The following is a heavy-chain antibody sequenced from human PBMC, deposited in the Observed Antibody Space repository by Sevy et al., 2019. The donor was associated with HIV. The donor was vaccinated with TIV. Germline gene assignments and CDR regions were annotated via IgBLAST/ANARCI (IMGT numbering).Heavy chain of an antibody. D-gene: IGHD3-22*01. CDR1: GYTLNQLA. Sequence: ASVKVSCKVSGYTLNQLAMHWVRQAPGKGLEWMGSFDPEDGETIYAQKFQGRVTMTEDTSTDTAYMELSSLKSEDTAVFYCAITKDYYDSSGYPFDYWGQGTLVTVSS. J-gene: IGHJ4*02. V-gene: IGHV1-24*01. CDR3: AITKDYYDSSGYPFDY. CDR2: FDPEDGET.